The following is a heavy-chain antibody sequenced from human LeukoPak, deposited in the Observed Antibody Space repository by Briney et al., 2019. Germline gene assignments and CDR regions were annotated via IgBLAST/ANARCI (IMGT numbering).Heavy chain of an antibody. J-gene: IGHJ2*01. CDR2: AHHRGST. V-gene: IGHV4-31*03. CDR3: ARDGTEGRWYFDV. D-gene: IGHD1-1*01. Sequence: DPSQTLSLTCTVSGDSVSRADSCWSWIRQHPGKGLEWIGFAHHRGSTFYNPSLKSRVTLSVDTSKNQFSLKLFSVTAADTAVYYCARDGTEGRWYFDVWGRGTRLTVSS. CDR1: GDSVSRADSC.